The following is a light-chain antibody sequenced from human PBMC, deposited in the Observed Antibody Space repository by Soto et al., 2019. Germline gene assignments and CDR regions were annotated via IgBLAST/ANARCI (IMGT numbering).Light chain of an antibody. CDR3: SSYTVSTDVV. CDR1: TSDFVNYNY. CDR2: EVS. J-gene: IGLJ2*01. Sequence: QSALTQPASLSGSPGQSVTISCSGTTSDFVNYNYVSWYQHHPGKAPQLILFEVSNRPSGVSSRFSGSKSGNTASLIISGLQAEDEAYYYCSSYTVSTDVVFGGGTKVTV. V-gene: IGLV2-14*01.